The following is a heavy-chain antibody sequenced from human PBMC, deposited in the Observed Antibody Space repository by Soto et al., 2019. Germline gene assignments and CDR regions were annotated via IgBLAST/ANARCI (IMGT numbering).Heavy chain of an antibody. J-gene: IGHJ6*02. CDR3: AKNRLAKSPYYYYYYDMDV. CDR2: MSYDGSNK. D-gene: IGHD6-25*01. CDR1: GFTFSSYG. Sequence: QVQLVESGGGVVQPGRSLRLSCAASGFTFSSYGMHWVRQAPGKGLEWVAVMSYDGSNKYYADSVKGRFTISRDNSKNTLYLQMSSLRVEDTAAYYCAKNRLAKSPYYYYYYDMDVWGQGTTVTVSS. V-gene: IGHV3-30*18.